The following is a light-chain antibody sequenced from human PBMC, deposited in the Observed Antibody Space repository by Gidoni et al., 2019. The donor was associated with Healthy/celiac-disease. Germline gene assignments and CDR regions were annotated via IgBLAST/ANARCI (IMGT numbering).Light chain of an antibody. J-gene: IGKJ1*01. V-gene: IGKV4-1*01. CDR1: QSVLYSSNNKNY. CDR3: QQYYSTRPWT. Sequence: DIVMTQSPDSLAVSLGERATINCKSSQSVLYSSNNKNYLAGYQQKPRQPPKLLIYWASTRESGVPDRFSGSGSGTEFTLTISSLQAEDVAVYYCQQYYSTRPWTFXXXTKVEIK. CDR2: WAS.